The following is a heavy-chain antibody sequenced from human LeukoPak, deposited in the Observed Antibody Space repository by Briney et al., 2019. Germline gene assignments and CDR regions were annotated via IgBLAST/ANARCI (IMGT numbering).Heavy chain of an antibody. CDR2: ISGSVDST. D-gene: IGHD6-19*01. J-gene: IGHJ4*02. V-gene: IGHV3-23*01. Sequence: GGSLRLSCAASGFTFSSYAMSWVRQAPGKGLEWVSGISGSVDSTYYGDSVKGRFAISRDHSKNTLYLQMNSLRAEDTAVYYCAKVRASSGWYGGFDYWGQGTLVTVSS. CDR1: GFTFSSYA. CDR3: AKVRASSGWYGGFDY.